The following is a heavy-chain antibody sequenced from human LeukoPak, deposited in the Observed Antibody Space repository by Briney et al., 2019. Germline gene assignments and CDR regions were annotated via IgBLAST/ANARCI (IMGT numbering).Heavy chain of an antibody. CDR1: EFTFDNYA. CDR3: AKGGPTGSNYFDF. Sequence: GGSLRLSRAASEFTFDNYAMSWVRQAPGKGLEWVSVISGSGHYSYYADSVKGRFTVSRDNSKTTLYLQMNSLRADDTAVYYCAKGGPTGSNYFDFWGQGTLVTVSS. J-gene: IGHJ4*02. D-gene: IGHD1-26*01. CDR2: ISGSGHYS. V-gene: IGHV3-23*01.